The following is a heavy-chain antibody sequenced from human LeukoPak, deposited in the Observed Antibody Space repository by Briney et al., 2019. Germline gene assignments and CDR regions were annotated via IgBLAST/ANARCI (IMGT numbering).Heavy chain of an antibody. Sequence: GASVKVSCKASGYTFTGYYMHWVRQAPGQGLEWMGWINPNSGGTNYAQKFQGWVTMTRDTSISTAYMELSRLRSDDTAVYYCARGRTWYSSRWYHFDYWGQGTLVTVSS. CDR2: INPNSGGT. D-gene: IGHD6-13*01. CDR1: GYTFTGYY. V-gene: IGHV1-2*04. J-gene: IGHJ4*02. CDR3: ARGRTWYSSRWYHFDY.